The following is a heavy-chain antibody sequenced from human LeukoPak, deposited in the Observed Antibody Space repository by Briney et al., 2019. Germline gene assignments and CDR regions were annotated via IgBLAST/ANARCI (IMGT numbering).Heavy chain of an antibody. D-gene: IGHD6-19*01. J-gene: IGHJ4*02. V-gene: IGHV1-46*01. CDR3: ARGSYSSGWYGLDY. CDR2: INPSGGRT. Sequence: ASVKFSVRVLEYTFTYYYIDWVRHSPGQVLDWMGLINPSGGRTRYAQNFQGSGPLTRDTRTSTVSMELSSLSSEDLVIYYCARGSYSSGWYGLDYWGQGTLVTVSS. CDR1: EYTFTYYY.